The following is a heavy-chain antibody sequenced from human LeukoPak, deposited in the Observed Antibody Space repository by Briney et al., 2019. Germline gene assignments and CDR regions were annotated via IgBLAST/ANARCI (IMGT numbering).Heavy chain of an antibody. Sequence: GGSLRLSCAASGFTFSGSAMHWVRQASGKGLEWVGRIRSKANSYATAYAASVKGRFTISRDDSKNTAYLQMNSLRVEDTAVYFCARESLGGSGSYYNWFDPWGQGTLVTVSS. D-gene: IGHD3-10*01. CDR3: ARESLGGSGSYYNWFDP. CDR1: GFTFSGSA. V-gene: IGHV3-73*01. CDR2: IRSKANSYAT. J-gene: IGHJ5*02.